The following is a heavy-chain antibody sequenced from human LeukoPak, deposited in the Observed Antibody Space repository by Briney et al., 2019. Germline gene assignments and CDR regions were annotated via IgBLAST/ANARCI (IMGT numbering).Heavy chain of an antibody. CDR1: GFTFSSYA. CDR2: ISGSGGNT. V-gene: IGHV3-23*01. Sequence: GGSLRLSCAASGFTFSSYAMGWVRQAPGKGLEWVSAISGSGGNTYYADSVKGRFTISRDNSKNTLYLQMNSLRAEDTAVYYCAKDRRFRELSPYYFDYWGQGTLVTVSS. D-gene: IGHD3-10*01. CDR3: AKDRRFRELSPYYFDY. J-gene: IGHJ4*02.